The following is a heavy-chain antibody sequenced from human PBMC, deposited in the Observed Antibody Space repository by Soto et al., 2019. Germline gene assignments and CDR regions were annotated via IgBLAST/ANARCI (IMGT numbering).Heavy chain of an antibody. CDR1: GFTFSSYA. CDR2: ISYDGSNK. CDR3: VGYYDSSGYYRTVDY. Sequence: QVQLVESGGGVVQPGRSLRLSCAASGFTFSSYAMHWVRQAPGKGLEWVAVISYDGSNKYYADSVKGRFTISRDNSKNTLYLQMNSLRAKDTAVYYCVGYYDSSGYYRTVDYWGQGTLVTVSS. D-gene: IGHD3-22*01. V-gene: IGHV3-30-3*01. J-gene: IGHJ4*02.